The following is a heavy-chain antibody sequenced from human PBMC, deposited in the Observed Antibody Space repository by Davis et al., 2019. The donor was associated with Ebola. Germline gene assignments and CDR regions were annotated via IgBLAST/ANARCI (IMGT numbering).Heavy chain of an antibody. J-gene: IGHJ4*02. D-gene: IGHD3-16*02. V-gene: IGHV4-34*01. CDR3: ACPGELSLTFDY. CDR2: IYHSGST. Sequence: MPGGSLRLSCAVYGGSFSGYYWSWIRQPPGKGLEWIGSIYHSGSTYYNPSLKSRVTISVDTSKNQFSLKLSSVTAADTAVYYCACPGELSLTFDYWGQGTLVTVSS. CDR1: GGSFSGYY.